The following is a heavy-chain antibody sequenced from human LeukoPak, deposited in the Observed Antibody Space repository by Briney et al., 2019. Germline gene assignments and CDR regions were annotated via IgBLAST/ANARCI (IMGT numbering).Heavy chain of an antibody. V-gene: IGHV4-59*01. Sequence: SETLSLTRTVSGGSISGYYWSWIRQPPGRGLEWIGYIYYSGSTNYNPSLKSRVTISVDTSKNQFSLKLRSVTDADTAVYYCAREAAVAGKRGAFYYYYGMDVWGKGTTVTVPS. J-gene: IGHJ6*04. D-gene: IGHD6-19*01. CDR3: AREAAVAGKRGAFYYYYGMDV. CDR1: GGSISGYY. CDR2: IYYSGST.